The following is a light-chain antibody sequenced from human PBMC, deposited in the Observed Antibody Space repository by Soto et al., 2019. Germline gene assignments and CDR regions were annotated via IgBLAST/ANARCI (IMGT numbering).Light chain of an antibody. CDR3: KQPYSTLLT. CDR1: QSISSY. J-gene: IGKJ4*01. V-gene: IGKV1-39*01. CDR2: AAS. Sequence: DIQMTQSPASLSASVGDRVTITCRASQSISSYLNWYQQKPGKAPKLLIYAASSLHSGVPSRFSGSGSGTEFTLTINRLQPEDFATYYCKQPYSTLLTFGGGTKVEIK.